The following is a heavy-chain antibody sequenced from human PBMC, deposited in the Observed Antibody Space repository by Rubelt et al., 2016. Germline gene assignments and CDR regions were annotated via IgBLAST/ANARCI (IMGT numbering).Heavy chain of an antibody. D-gene: IGHD2-2*01. J-gene: IGHJ4*02. Sequence: AEVKKPGASVKVSCKASGYTFTSYAMHWVRQAPGQRLEWMGWINAGNGNTKYSQKFQGRVTITRDKSESAAYMGLSRLGSEDTAVYYWAGGGVTSLRGLDDYWGQGTLVTVSS. V-gene: IGHV1-3*01. CDR2: INAGNGNT. CDR1: GYTFTSYA. CDR3: AGGGVTSLRGLDDY.